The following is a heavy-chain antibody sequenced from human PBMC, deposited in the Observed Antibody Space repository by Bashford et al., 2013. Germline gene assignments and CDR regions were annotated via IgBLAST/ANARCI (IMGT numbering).Heavy chain of an antibody. CDR1: GGSISSTSYY. CDR3: ARCDYYDSSGPEYYFDY. V-gene: IGHV4-61*05. CDR2: LLQWEH. J-gene: IGHJ4*02. Sequence: SETLSLTCTVSGGSISSTSYYWGWIRQPQEGAGVDWVYLLQWEHQLQPSLKSRVTISVDTSKNQFSLKLSSVTAADTAVYYCARCDYYDSSGPEYYFDYWGQGTLVTVSS. D-gene: IGHD3-22*01.